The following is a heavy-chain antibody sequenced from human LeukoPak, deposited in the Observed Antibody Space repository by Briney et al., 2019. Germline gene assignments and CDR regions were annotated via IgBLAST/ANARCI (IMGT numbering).Heavy chain of an antibody. D-gene: IGHD3-10*01. CDR3: ARRYGLFGMDV. CDR1: GFTVSSNY. CDR2: FYSGGST. V-gene: IGHV3-66*01. Sequence: PGGSLRLSCAASGFTVSSNYMNWVRQAPGKGLEWVSVFYSGGSTYYADSVKGRFTISRDNSKNMVYLQMNSLRADDTAVYFCARRYGLFGMDVWGQGTTVTVSS. J-gene: IGHJ6*02.